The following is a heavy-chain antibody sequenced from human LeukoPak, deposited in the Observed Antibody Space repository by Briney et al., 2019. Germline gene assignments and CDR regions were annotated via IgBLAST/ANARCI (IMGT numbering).Heavy chain of an antibody. CDR3: AIDGYNYRYFDY. V-gene: IGHV3-23*01. Sequence: PGGSLRLSCAASGFTFSSYAMSWVRQAPGKGLEWVSVISGSGGSTYYADSVKGRFTISRDNSKNTLYLQMNSLRAEETAQYYCAIDGYNYRYFDYCGQGTLVTVSS. CDR2: ISGSGGST. J-gene: IGHJ4*02. CDR1: GFTFSSYA. D-gene: IGHD5-24*01.